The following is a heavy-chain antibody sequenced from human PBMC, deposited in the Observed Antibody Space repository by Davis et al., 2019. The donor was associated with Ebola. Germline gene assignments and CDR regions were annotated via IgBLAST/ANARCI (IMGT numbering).Heavy chain of an antibody. CDR2: IYYSGST. V-gene: IGHV4-59*01. D-gene: IGHD6-13*01. Sequence: GSLRLSCTVSGGSISSYYWSWIRQPPGKGLEWIGYIYYSGSTNYNPSLKSRVTISVDTSKNQFSLKLSSVTAADTAVYYCAKLSSWPDYYYYGMDVWGQGTTVTVSS. J-gene: IGHJ6*02. CDR1: GGSISSYY. CDR3: AKLSSWPDYYYYGMDV.